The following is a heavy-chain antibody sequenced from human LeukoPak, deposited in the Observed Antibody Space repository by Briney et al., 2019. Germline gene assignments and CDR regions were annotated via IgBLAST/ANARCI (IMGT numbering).Heavy chain of an antibody. Sequence: GASVKVSSKASGYTFTSYDINWVRQATGQGLEWMGWMNPNSGDTGLAQKFQGRVTMTRNTSISTAYMELNSLRSEDTAVYYCARGQLADFDYWGQGTLVTVSS. J-gene: IGHJ4*02. CDR2: MNPNSGDT. CDR3: ARGQLADFDY. CDR1: GYTFTSYD. V-gene: IGHV1-8*01. D-gene: IGHD6-6*01.